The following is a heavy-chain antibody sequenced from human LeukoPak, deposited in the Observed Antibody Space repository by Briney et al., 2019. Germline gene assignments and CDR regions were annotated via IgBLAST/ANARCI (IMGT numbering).Heavy chain of an antibody. CDR1: GGSVSSCY. V-gene: IGHV4-4*07. CDR2: IYGTVT. CDR3: ARDSGTTGEVKFDP. Sequence: SETLSLTCTVSGGSVSSCYLSWIRQPAGKGLEWIGRIYGTVTTYNPSLVGRVTLSVDTSNNHFSLKLRSVTAADTAIYYCARDSGTTGEVKFDPWGQGTLVTVSS. J-gene: IGHJ5*02. D-gene: IGHD3-10*01.